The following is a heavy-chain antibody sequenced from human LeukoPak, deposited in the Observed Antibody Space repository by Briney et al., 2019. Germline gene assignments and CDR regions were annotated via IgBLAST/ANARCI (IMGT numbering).Heavy chain of an antibody. CDR1: GGTFSSYA. V-gene: IGHV1-18*01. J-gene: IGHJ5*02. CDR2: ISAYNGNT. Sequence: GASVKVSCKAPGGTFSSYAISWVRQAPGQGLEWMGWISAYNGNTNYAQKLQGRVTMTTDTSTSTAYMELRSLRSDDTAVYYCARGRGGDIVAFDPWGQGTLVTVSS. CDR3: ARGRGGDIVAFDP. D-gene: IGHD2-15*01.